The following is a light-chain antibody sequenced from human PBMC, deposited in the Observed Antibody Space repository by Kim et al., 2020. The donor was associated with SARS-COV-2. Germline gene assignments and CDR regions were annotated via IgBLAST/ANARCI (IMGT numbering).Light chain of an antibody. CDR3: QQYGNSPRT. CDR1: QRMSGGF. CDR2: GAS. Sequence: SPGKRATLSCRASQRMSGGFLAWYQQKPGQAPRLFIYGASSRAAGIPDRFSGSGSGTDFTLTISRLEPEDFAVYYCQQYGNSPRTFGQGTKVDIK. V-gene: IGKV3-20*01. J-gene: IGKJ1*01.